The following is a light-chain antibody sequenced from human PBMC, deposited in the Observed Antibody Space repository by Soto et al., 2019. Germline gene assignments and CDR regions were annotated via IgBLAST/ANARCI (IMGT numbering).Light chain of an antibody. J-gene: IGKJ1*01. CDR2: GAS. V-gene: IGKV3-20*01. Sequence: EVVLTQSPVTLSLSPGERATISCRASQSFRGLLAWYQQKPGQAPRLLIYGASSRATGIPDRFSGSGSGTDFTLTISRLEPEDFAVYYCQQYGSSGTFGQGTKVDIK. CDR1: QSFRGL. CDR3: QQYGSSGT.